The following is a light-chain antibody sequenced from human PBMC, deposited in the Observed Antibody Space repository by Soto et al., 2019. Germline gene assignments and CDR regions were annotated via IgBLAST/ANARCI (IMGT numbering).Light chain of an antibody. CDR2: YDS. CDR3: QVWEATGAQVV. V-gene: IGLV3-21*01. Sequence: SYELTQPPSVSVAPGETARISCGGNNVGSRSVHWYQQKPGQAPFFVIYYDSDRPSGIPERLTGSNSGNTATLIISRVEAGDEGDYYWQVWEATGAQVVFGGGSKLTVL. CDR1: NVGSRS. J-gene: IGLJ2*01.